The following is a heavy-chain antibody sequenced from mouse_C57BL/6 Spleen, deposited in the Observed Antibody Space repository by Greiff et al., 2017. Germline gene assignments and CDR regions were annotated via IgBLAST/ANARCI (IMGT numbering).Heavy chain of an antibody. Sequence: QVQLKESGPGLVQPSQSLSITCTVSGFSLTSYGVHWVRQSPGKGLEWLGVLWRGGSTDYNAAFMSRLSITKDNSKSQVFFKMNSLQADDTAIYYCAKYDYDEGYDAMDYWGQGTSVTVSS. D-gene: IGHD2-4*01. CDR3: AKYDYDEGYDAMDY. V-gene: IGHV2-5*01. J-gene: IGHJ4*01. CDR1: GFSLTSYG. CDR2: LWRGGST.